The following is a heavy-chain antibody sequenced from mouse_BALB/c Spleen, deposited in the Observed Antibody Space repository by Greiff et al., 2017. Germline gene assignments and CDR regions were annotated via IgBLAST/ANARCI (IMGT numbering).Heavy chain of an antibody. CDR1: GFTFSSFG. D-gene: IGHD2-14*01. Sequence: DVQLVESGGGLVQPGGSRKLSCAASGFTFSSFGMHWVRQAPEKGLEWVAYISSGSSTIYYADTVKGRFTISRDNPKNTLFLQMTSLRSEDTAMYYCARGNRGYFDYWGQGTTLTVSS. J-gene: IGHJ2*01. CDR3: ARGNRGYFDY. CDR2: ISSGSSTI. V-gene: IGHV5-17*02.